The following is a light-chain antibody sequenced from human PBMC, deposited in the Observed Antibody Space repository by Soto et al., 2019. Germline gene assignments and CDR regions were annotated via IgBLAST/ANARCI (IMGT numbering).Light chain of an antibody. CDR3: QQYAYSPLT. V-gene: IGKV3-20*01. Sequence: EVVLTQSPGTLSLSPGERATVSCRASQTVRGIYLAWYQQKPGQAPRLLIYGGSSRATGIPDRFSGSGSGSDFTLTVNRLEPEDFAVYYCQQYAYSPLTFGGGTKVDIK. CDR1: QTVRGIY. CDR2: GGS. J-gene: IGKJ4*01.